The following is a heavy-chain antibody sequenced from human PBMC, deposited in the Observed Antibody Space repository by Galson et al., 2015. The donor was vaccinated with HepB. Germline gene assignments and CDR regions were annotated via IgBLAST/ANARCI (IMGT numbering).Heavy chain of an antibody. D-gene: IGHD3-9*01. J-gene: IGHJ4*02. V-gene: IGHV3-23*01. Sequence: SLRLSCAASGFTFSSYAMSWVRQAPGKGLEWVSAISGSGGSTYYADSVKGRFTISRDNAKNTLYLQMNSLRAEDTAVYYCARARDDILTVDYWGQGTLVTVSS. CDR2: ISGSGGST. CDR1: GFTFSSYA. CDR3: ARARDDILTVDY.